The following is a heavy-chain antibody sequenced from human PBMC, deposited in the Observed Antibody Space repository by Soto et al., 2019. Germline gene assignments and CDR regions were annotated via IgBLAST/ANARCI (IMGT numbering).Heavy chain of an antibody. J-gene: IGHJ6*02. Sequence: GGSLRLSCAASGFTFSSYAMGWVRQAPGKGLEWVSDIIDSGGSTYYADSVKGRFTISRDNSKSTLYLQMNSLRAEDTALYYYAKGRSYYYYYGVDVWGQGTTVTVSS. CDR3: AKGRSYYYYYGVDV. V-gene: IGHV3-23*01. CDR1: GFTFSSYA. CDR2: IIDSGGST.